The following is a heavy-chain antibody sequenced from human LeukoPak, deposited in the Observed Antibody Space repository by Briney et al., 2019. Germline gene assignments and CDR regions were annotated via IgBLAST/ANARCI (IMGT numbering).Heavy chain of an antibody. Sequence: GASVKVSCKASGYTFTGYYMHWVRQAPGQGLEWMGWINPNSGGTNYAQKFQGRVTITADKSTSTAYMELSSLRSEDTAVYYCARGAGDYGDYLAYWYFDLWGRGTLVTVSS. CDR2: INPNSGGT. CDR3: ARGAGDYGDYLAYWYFDL. V-gene: IGHV1-2*02. J-gene: IGHJ2*01. D-gene: IGHD4-17*01. CDR1: GYTFTGYY.